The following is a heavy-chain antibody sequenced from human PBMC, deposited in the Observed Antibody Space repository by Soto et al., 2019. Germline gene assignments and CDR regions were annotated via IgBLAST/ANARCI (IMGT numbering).Heavy chain of an antibody. CDR2: IWFDGSAQ. Sequence: QVQLVESGGGVVQPGRSLRLSCAASGLTFSENGMHWVRQAPGKRLEWVALIWFDGSAQQYADSVKGRFTISRDNSKNTLYLQMDTLRVEDTAVYYCASQSYSRPMDVWGQGTRVTVSS. D-gene: IGHD4-4*01. J-gene: IGHJ6*02. CDR3: ASQSYSRPMDV. CDR1: GLTFSENG. V-gene: IGHV3-33*01.